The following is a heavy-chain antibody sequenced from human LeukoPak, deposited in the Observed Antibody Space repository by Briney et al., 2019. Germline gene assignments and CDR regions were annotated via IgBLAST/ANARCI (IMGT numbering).Heavy chain of an antibody. J-gene: IGHJ4*02. Sequence: ASVKVCCKLSGYTLTELSMHCGRQAPGKGLEWMGGFDPEDGETIYAQQFQGRVTMTEDTSTDTAYMELSSLRSEDTAVYYCATEYYGSGSYVWGQGTLVTVSS. V-gene: IGHV1-24*01. D-gene: IGHD3-10*01. CDR1: GYTLTELS. CDR3: ATEYYGSGSYV. CDR2: FDPEDGET.